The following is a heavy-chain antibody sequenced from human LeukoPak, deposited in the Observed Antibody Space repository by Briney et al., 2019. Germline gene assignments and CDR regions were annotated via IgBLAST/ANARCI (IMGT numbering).Heavy chain of an antibody. CDR3: ARQRSGSYLHFDY. J-gene: IGHJ4*02. V-gene: IGHV4-39*01. Sequence: SETLSLTCTVSGGSISSSSYYWGWIRQPPGKGLEWIGSICYSGSTYYNPSLKSRVTISVDTSKNQFSLKLSSVTAADTAVYYCARQRSGSYLHFDYWGQGTLVTVSS. D-gene: IGHD1-26*01. CDR1: GGSISSSSYY. CDR2: ICYSGST.